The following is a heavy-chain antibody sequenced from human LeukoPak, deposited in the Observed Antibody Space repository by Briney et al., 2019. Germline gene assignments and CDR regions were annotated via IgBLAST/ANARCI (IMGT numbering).Heavy chain of an antibody. CDR2: INPNSGGT. CDR1: GYTFTGYY. J-gene: IGHJ5*02. CDR3: ARVIRTIVVPAAIPYNWFDP. V-gene: IGHV1-2*02. Sequence: GASVKVSCKASGYTFTGYYMHWVRQAPGQGLEWMGWINPNSGGTNYAQKFQGRVTMTRDTSISTAYMELSRLRSDDTAVYYCARVIRTIVVPAAIPYNWFDPWGQGTLVTVSS. D-gene: IGHD2-2*01.